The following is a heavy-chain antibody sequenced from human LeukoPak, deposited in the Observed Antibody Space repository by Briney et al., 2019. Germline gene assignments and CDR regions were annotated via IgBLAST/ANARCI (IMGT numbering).Heavy chain of an antibody. CDR1: GGSVSSYY. CDR2: IYYSGST. V-gene: IGHV4-59*02. CDR3: ARGLYDSSGYYYFDY. D-gene: IGHD3-22*01. J-gene: IGHJ4*02. Sequence: SETLSLTCTVSGGSVSSYYWSWIRQPPGKGLEWIGYIYYSGSTNYNPSLKSRVTISVDTSKNQFSLKLSSVTAADTAVYYCARGLYDSSGYYYFDYWGQGTLVTVSS.